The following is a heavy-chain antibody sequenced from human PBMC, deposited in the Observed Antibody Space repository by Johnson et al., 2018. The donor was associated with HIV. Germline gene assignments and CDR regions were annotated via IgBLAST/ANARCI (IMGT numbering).Heavy chain of an antibody. J-gene: IGHJ3*02. Sequence: VQLVESGGGLVQPGGSLRLSCVVSGFTFSHYWMEWVRQAPGEGLVWVSRINADGSRTTYADSVKGRFTISRDNAKNSLYLQMNSQRAGDTAVYYCASDDDAFDIWGQGTMVTVSS. CDR3: ASDDDAFDI. CDR1: GFTFSHYW. CDR2: INADGSRT. V-gene: IGHV3-74*03.